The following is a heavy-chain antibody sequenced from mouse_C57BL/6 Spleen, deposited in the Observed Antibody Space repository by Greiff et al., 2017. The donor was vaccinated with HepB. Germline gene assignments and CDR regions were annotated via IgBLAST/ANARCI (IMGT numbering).Heavy chain of an antibody. CDR1: GYTFTDYE. Sequence: QVHVKQSGAELVRPGASVTLSCKASGYTFTDYEMHWVKQTPVHGLEWIGAIDPETGGTAYNQKFKGKAILTADKSSSTAYMELRSLTSEDSAVYYCTRNLWFAYWGQGTLVTVSA. CDR2: IDPETGGT. D-gene: IGHD2-1*01. J-gene: IGHJ3*01. CDR3: TRNLWFAY. V-gene: IGHV1-15*01.